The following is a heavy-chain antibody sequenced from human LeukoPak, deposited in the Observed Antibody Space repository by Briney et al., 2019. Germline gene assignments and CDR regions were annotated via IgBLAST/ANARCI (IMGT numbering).Heavy chain of an antibody. Sequence: PSETLSLTCTISGASISTGGFYWTWIRQPRGEGLEWIGYIYYTGSVDYNASLKSRLTISLDTSKNRFSLKLNSVTAADTAVYYCARDHSYYFGSQTSTLDVWGQGTAVTVSS. CDR2: IYYTGSV. J-gene: IGHJ6*02. D-gene: IGHD3-10*01. V-gene: IGHV4-31*03. CDR3: ARDHSYYFGSQTSTLDV. CDR1: GASISTGGFY.